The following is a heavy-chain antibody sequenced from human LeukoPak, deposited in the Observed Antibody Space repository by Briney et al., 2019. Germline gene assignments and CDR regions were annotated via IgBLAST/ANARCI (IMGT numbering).Heavy chain of an antibody. CDR3: ARGLRDYYDSSGYTLVRYFDL. D-gene: IGHD3-22*01. V-gene: IGHV4-59*12. Sequence: SETLSLTCTVSGGSISNYYWSWIRQPPGKGLEWIGYIHYSGSTNYNPSLKSRVTISVDTSKNQFSLKLSSVTAADTAVYYCARGLRDYYDSSGYTLVRYFDLWGRGTLVTVSS. CDR2: IHYSGST. J-gene: IGHJ2*01. CDR1: GGSISNYY.